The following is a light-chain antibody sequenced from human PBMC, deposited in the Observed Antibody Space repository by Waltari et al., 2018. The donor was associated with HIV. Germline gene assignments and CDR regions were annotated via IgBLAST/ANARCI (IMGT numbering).Light chain of an antibody. CDR1: QGISNY. Sequence: DIQMTQSPSSPSASVGDRVTITCRASQGISNYLNWYQQKVGKAPKLLIFAASSLQSGVPPRFSGSGSGTDCTLTITSLQPEDFATYYCQQSFSTLGTFGQGTKVEI. CDR3: QQSFSTLGT. J-gene: IGKJ1*01. V-gene: IGKV1-39*01. CDR2: AAS.